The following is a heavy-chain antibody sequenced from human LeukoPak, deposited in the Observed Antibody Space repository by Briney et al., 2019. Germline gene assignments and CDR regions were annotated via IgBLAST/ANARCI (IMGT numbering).Heavy chain of an antibody. CDR1: GYTFTSYY. CDR3: ASGSDVGGLRDHDAFDI. CDR2: INPSGGST. J-gene: IGHJ3*02. V-gene: IGHV1-46*01. D-gene: IGHD3-10*01. Sequence: GASVKVSCKASGYTFTSYYMHWVRQAPGQGLEWMGIINPSGGSTSYAQKFQGRVTMTRDTSTSTVYMELSSLRSEDTAVYYCASGSDVGGLRDHDAFDIWGQGTMVTVSS.